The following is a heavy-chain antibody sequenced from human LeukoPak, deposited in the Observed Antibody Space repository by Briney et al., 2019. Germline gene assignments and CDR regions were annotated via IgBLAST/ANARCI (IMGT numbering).Heavy chain of an antibody. CDR3: ARTVSVTGTTGLDY. V-gene: IGHV1-69*05. CDR1: GGTFSSYA. CDR2: IIPIFGTA. Sequence: SVKVSCKASGGTFSSYAISWVRQAPGQGLEWMGGIIPIFGTANYAQKFQGRVAITTDESTSTAYMELSSLRSEDTAVYYCARTVSVTGTTGLDYWGQGTLVTVSS. J-gene: IGHJ4*02. D-gene: IGHD1-14*01.